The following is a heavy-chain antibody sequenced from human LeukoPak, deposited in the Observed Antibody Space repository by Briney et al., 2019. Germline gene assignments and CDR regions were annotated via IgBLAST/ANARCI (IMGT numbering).Heavy chain of an antibody. CDR2: ISGTGGST. CDR3: AKCSGDYHLDY. Sequence: GGSLRLSCAASGFTFSSYAMSWVRQAPGKGLEWVSAISGTGGSTYYADSVKGRFTISRDNFNNTLYLQMNSLRAEDTAVHYCAKCSGDYHLDYWGQGTLVTVSS. D-gene: IGHD4-17*01. J-gene: IGHJ4*02. CDR1: GFTFSSYA. V-gene: IGHV3-23*01.